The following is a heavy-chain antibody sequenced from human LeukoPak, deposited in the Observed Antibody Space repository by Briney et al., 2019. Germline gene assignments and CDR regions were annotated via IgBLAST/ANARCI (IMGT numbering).Heavy chain of an antibody. CDR2: IYYSGST. V-gene: IGHV4-59*08. D-gene: IGHD1-7*01. Sequence: SETLSLTSTVSGGSISSYYWSWIRQPPGKGLEWIGYIYYSGSTNYNPSLKSRVTISVDTSKNQFSLKLSSVTAADTAVYYCARHAGTAGWFDPWGQGTLVTVSS. CDR1: GGSISSYY. CDR3: ARHAGTAGWFDP. J-gene: IGHJ5*02.